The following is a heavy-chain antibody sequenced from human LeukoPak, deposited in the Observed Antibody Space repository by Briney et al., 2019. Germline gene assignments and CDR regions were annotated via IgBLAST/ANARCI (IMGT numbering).Heavy chain of an antibody. D-gene: IGHD4-23*01. CDR2: ISSVSNAI. CDR1: GFTFGSYS. Sequence: PGGSLRLSCAASGFTFGSYSMNWVRRAPGKGLEWLAYISSVSNAIYYADSVRSRFTISRDNAKNSLYLQMNSLRAEDTAVYYCAKWVGTLGSLNYWGQGTLVTVSS. CDR3: AKWVGTLGSLNY. V-gene: IGHV3-48*04. J-gene: IGHJ4*02.